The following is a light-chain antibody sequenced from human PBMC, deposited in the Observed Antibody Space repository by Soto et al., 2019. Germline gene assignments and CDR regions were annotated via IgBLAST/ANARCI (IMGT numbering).Light chain of an antibody. CDR2: DAS. J-gene: IGKJ4*01. Sequence: EIVLTQSPATLSLSPGERATLSCRASQSISSSLAWYQHNPGQAPRLLIYDASNRATGIPARFSGSGSGTDFTLPISSLEPEDFAVYYCQQRTNWPLTFGGGTKVELK. CDR3: QQRTNWPLT. CDR1: QSISSS. V-gene: IGKV3-11*01.